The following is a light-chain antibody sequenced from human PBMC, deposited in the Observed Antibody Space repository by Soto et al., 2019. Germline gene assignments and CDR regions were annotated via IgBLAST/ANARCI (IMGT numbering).Light chain of an antibody. CDR1: QGISSY. CDR2: AAS. CDR3: QQLNSYPHT. Sequence: DIQLTQSPCFLSASVGDRVTITCRASQGISSYLAWYQQKPGKAPKLLIYAASTLQGEVPSRFSGSGSGTEFTLTISSLQPEDFATYYCQQLNSYPHTFGQGTKLEIK. V-gene: IGKV1-9*01. J-gene: IGKJ2*01.